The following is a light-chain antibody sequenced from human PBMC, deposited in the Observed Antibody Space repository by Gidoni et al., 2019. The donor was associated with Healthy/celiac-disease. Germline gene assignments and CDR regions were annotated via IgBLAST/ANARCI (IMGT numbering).Light chain of an antibody. Sequence: DIVMTESPLSLPVTPGEPASISCRSSQSLLHSNGYNYLDWYLQKPGQSPQLLIYLGSNRASGVPDRFSGSGSGTDFTLKISRVEAEYVGVYYRMQALQTSFTFGPGIKVDIK. CDR2: LGS. CDR1: QSLLHSNGYNY. V-gene: IGKV2-28*01. J-gene: IGKJ3*01. CDR3: MQALQTSFT.